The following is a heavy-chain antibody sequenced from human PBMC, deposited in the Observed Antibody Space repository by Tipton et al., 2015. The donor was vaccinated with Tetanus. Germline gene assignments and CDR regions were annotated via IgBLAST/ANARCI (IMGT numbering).Heavy chain of an antibody. D-gene: IGHD5-24*01. V-gene: IGHV4-34*01. Sequence: PSLTCAVYGESFSDYYRSWIRQPPGKGLEWIGEIHPSGITDYNPSLKSRVIISVDTSKNQFSLKLSSVTAADSALYFCGRCTDVYKSGNYWSQGVLVTVSS. J-gene: IGHJ4*01. CDR2: IHPSGIT. CDR1: GESFSDYY. CDR3: GRCTDVYKSGNY.